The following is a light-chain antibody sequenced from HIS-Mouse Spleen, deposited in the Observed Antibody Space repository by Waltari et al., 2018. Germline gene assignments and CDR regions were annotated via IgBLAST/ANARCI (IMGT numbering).Light chain of an antibody. CDR2: GKN. V-gene: IGLV3-19*01. CDR1: SLRSYY. J-gene: IGLJ2*01. CDR3: NARDSSGNHVV. Sequence: SSDLTQAPGVCVALGHTVRITCQGGSLRSYYASWYQQKPGQAPVLVIYGKNKRPSGIPDRSSGSSSGNTTSLTITGAQAEDEADYYCNARDSSGNHVVFGGGTKLTVL.